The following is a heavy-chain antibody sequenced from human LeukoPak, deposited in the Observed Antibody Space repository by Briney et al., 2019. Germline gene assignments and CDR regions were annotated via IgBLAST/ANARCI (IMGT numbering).Heavy chain of an antibody. CDR2: ISGSGGST. D-gene: IGHD3-9*01. V-gene: IGHV3-23*01. J-gene: IGHJ3*02. CDR1: GFTFSSYA. Sequence: PGGSLRLSCAASGFTFSSYAMSWVRQAPGKGLEWVSAISGSGGSTYYADSVKGRFTISRDNSKNTLYLQMNSLRAEDTAVYYCAKEIPHYDILTGYPHHGAFDIWGQGTMVTVSS. CDR3: AKEIPHYDILTGYPHHGAFDI.